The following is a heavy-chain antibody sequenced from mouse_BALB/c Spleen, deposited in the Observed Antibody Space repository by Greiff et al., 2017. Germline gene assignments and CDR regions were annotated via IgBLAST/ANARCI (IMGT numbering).Heavy chain of an antibody. V-gene: IGHV2-2*02. CDR1: GFSLTSYG. J-gene: IGHJ4*01. Sequence: QVQLKESGPGLVQPSQSLSITCTVSGFSLTSYGVHWVRQSPGKGLEWLGVIWSGGSTDYNAAFISRLSISKDNSKSQVFFKMNSLQANDTAIYYCARKEGGYDDAMDYWGQGTSVTVSS. CDR3: ARKEGGYDDAMDY. D-gene: IGHD2-2*01. CDR2: IWSGGST.